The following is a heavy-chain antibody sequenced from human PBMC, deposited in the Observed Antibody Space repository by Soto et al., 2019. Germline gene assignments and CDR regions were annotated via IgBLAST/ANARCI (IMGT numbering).Heavy chain of an antibody. D-gene: IGHD2-2*01. Sequence: VLLLESGGGLVQPGGSLRLSCAASGFTFSNYAMTWVRQAPGKGLEWVSTISSSGGNTYYADSVQGRFTISRDSSKNTLYLEMNSLRAEDTAIYYCAKDALNNLQCSSASCYVGAFDFWGQGTMVTVSS. CDR3: AKDALNNLQCSSASCYVGAFDF. CDR1: GFTFSNYA. CDR2: ISSSGGNT. V-gene: IGHV3-23*01. J-gene: IGHJ3*01.